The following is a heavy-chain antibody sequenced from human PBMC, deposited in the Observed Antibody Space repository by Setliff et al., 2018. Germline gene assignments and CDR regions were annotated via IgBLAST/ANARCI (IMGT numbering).Heavy chain of an antibody. V-gene: IGHV3-73*01. J-gene: IGHJ4*02. CDR3: AITMTTGVDFFDY. CDR1: GFSFSGSA. CDR2: IRGRTDNYAT. Sequence: SGGSLRLSCAASGFSFSGSAVYWVRQASVKGLEWIGRIRGRTDNYATAYAASVRGRFTISRDDSKNTAYLQVNSLKTEDTAVYYCAITMTTGVDFFDYWGQGTLVTVSS. D-gene: IGHD4-17*01.